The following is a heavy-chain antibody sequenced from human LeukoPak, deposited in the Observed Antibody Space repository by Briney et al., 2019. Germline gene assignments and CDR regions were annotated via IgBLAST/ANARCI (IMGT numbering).Heavy chain of an antibody. CDR2: ISGSGGAT. V-gene: IGHV3-23*01. J-gene: IGHJ4*02. D-gene: IGHD3-10*01. CDR1: GFTSNTYG. CDR3: ARGGVDYYGSGTYYLMYYFDY. Sequence: GGSLRLSCAASGFTSNTYGMSWVRQAPGKGLEWVSGISGSGGATYYADSVKGRFTISRDDPHNTLYLQMNSLRAEDTAVYFCARGGVDYYGSGTYYLMYYFDYWGQGALVTVSS.